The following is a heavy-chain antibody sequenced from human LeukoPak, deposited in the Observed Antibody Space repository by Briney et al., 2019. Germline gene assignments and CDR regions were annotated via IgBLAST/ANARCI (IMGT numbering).Heavy chain of an antibody. CDR2: IYYSGST. V-gene: IGHV4-39*01. D-gene: IGHD3-10*01. J-gene: IGHJ4*02. Sequence: SETLSLTCTVSGGSISSSSYYWGWIRQPPGKGLEWIGSIYYSGSTYYNPSLKSRVTISVDTSKNQFSLKLSSVTAADTAVYYCARLPRGYYFDYWGQGTLLTVSS. CDR1: GGSISSSSYY. CDR3: ARLPRGYYFDY.